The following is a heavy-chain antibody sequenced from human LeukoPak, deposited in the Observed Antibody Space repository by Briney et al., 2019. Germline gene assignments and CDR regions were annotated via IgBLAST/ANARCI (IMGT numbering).Heavy chain of an antibody. D-gene: IGHD1-1*01. V-gene: IGHV3-48*04. J-gene: IGHJ6*03. Sequence: PGGSLRLSCAASGFTFSSYSMNWVRQAPGKGLEWVSYISSSGSTIYYADSVKGRFTISRDNAKNSLYLQMSSLRAEDTAVYYCARVPSWKGYMDVWGKGTTVTVSS. CDR1: GFTFSSYS. CDR2: ISSSGSTI. CDR3: ARVPSWKGYMDV.